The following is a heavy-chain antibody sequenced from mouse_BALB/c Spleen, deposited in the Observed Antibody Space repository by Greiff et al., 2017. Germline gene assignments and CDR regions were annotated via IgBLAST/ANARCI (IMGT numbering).Heavy chain of an antibody. D-gene: IGHD1-1*01. CDR1: GYTFTNYW. CDR2: IYPGGGYT. J-gene: IGHJ2*01. Sequence: QVQLQQSGAELVRPGTSVKMSCKAAGYTFTNYWIGWVKQRPGHGLEWIGDIYPGGGYTNYNEKFKGKATLTADTSSSTAYMQLSSLTSEDSAVYYCTITTVVATRRYYFDYWGQGTTLTVSS. CDR3: TITTVVATRRYYFDY. V-gene: IGHV1-63*02.